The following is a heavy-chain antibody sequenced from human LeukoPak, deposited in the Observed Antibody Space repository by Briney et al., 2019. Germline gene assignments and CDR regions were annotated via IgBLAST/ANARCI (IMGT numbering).Heavy chain of an antibody. CDR2: IYYTGIT. J-gene: IGHJ4*02. CDR1: GGSVSSGTYY. D-gene: IGHD2-21*02. V-gene: IGHV4-61*01. CDR3: ATSQCGSDCYLAGDY. Sequence: SETLSLTCAVSGGSVSSGTYYWSWIRQHPGKGLEWIGYIYYTGITNYNPSLKSRVTISVDTSKNQFSPNLKSVTAADTAVYYCATSQCGSDCYLAGDYWGQGTLVTVSS.